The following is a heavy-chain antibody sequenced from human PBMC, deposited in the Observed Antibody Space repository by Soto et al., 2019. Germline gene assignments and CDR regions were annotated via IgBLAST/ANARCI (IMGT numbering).Heavy chain of an antibody. CDR3: ARDRLSVVPAAIGWFDP. J-gene: IGHJ5*02. CDR1: GYSISSGYY. D-gene: IGHD2-2*01. V-gene: IGHV4-38-2*02. Sequence: SETLSLTCAVSGYSISSGYYWGWIRQPPGKGLEWIGGIYHSGSTYYNPSLKSRVTISVDTSKNQFSLKLSSVTAADTAVYYCARDRLSVVPAAIGWFDPWGQGTLVTVSS. CDR2: IYHSGST.